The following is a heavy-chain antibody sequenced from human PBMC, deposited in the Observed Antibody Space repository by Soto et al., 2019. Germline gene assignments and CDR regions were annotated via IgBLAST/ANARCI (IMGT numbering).Heavy chain of an antibody. CDR1: GGSISSGGYS. CDR2: IYHSGST. D-gene: IGHD1-20*01. CDR3: ARDHQYNDNWAFDY. Sequence: TSETLSLTCAVSGGSISSGGYSWSWIRQPPGKGLEWIGEIYHSGSTYYNPSLKSRVTISLDKSKNQLSLNLNYVTAADTAIYFCARDHQYNDNWAFDYWGQGALVTVSS. J-gene: IGHJ4*02. V-gene: IGHV4-30-2*01.